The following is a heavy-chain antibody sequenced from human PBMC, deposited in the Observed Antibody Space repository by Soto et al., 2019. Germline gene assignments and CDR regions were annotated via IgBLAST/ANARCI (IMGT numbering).Heavy chain of an antibody. CDR2: ISFDGSNK. CDR1: GFTFSSYA. CDR3: ARLTTDYYYDSCGYYYYDAFDI. V-gene: IGHV3-30-3*01. Sequence: QVQLVESGGGVVQPGRSLRLSCAASGFTFSSYAMHWVRQAPGKELAWVAVISFDGSNKYYADSVKGRFTISRDNSKTTLYQQMNSLRAEDTAVYYCARLTTDYYYDSCGYYYYDAFDIWGQGTMVTVSS. J-gene: IGHJ3*02. D-gene: IGHD3-22*01.